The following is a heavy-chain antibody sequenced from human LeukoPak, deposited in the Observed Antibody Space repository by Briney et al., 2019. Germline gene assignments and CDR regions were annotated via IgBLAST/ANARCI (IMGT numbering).Heavy chain of an antibody. CDR3: VVSGCNSLTSHFFDF. D-gene: IGHD6-19*01. CDR1: GFTFEDYA. Sequence: GRSLRLSCVASGFTFEDYAMHWVRLPPGKGLEWVSRITWNSGSRGYADSVKGRFTISRDNAKNSLYLDMHSLKPEDTALYYCVVSGCNSLTSHFFDFWGQGTLVTVSS. J-gene: IGHJ4*01. CDR2: ITWNSGSR. V-gene: IGHV3-9*01.